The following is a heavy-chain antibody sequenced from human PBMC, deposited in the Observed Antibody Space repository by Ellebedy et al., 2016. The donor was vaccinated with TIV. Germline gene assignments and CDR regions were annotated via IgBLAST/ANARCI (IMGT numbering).Heavy chain of an antibody. CDR2: ISYVGNNK. J-gene: IGHJ6*02. V-gene: IGHV3-30*03. Sequence: GESLKISCAASGFTFSTYGMHWVRQAPGKGLEWVAVISYVGNNKYYADSVKGRFTISRDNSENTLYLHMNSLRTEDTAVYYCARAPVWSNTMMIHYYYGMDVWGQGTTVTVSS. D-gene: IGHD3-22*01. CDR1: GFTFSTYG. CDR3: ARAPVWSNTMMIHYYYGMDV.